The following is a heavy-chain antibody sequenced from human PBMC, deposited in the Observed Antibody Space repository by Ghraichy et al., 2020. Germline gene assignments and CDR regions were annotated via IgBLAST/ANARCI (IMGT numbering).Heavy chain of an antibody. CDR1: GFSVSSNY. CDR2: IESGGMT. V-gene: IGHV3-53*05. CDR3: ARDVVGSGYWYFDL. Sequence: GGSLRLSCAASGFSVSSNYMSWVRQAPGKGLEWVSLIESGGMTNYADSVRGRFTISRDNSRNTVYLQMNRLRVEDTAVYYCARDVVGSGYWYFDLWGRGTLVSVSS. D-gene: IGHD2-15*01. J-gene: IGHJ2*01.